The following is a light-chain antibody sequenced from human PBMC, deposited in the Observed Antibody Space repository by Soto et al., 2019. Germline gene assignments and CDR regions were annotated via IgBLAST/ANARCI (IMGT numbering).Light chain of an antibody. CDR3: QQYGGSSWT. Sequence: ELVLTQSPGTLSLSPGERATLSCRASQSVSSSYLAWYQQKPGQAPRLLIYATSTRATGVPDRFSGSGSGTEFTLTISSLEPEDFAVYYCQQYGGSSWTFGQGTKVEIK. V-gene: IGKV3-20*01. CDR2: ATS. CDR1: QSVSSSY. J-gene: IGKJ1*01.